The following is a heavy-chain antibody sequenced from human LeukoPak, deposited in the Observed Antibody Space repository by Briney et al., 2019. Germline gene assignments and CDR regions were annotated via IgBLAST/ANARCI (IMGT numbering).Heavy chain of an antibody. J-gene: IGHJ4*02. CDR3: ARGPTDMTTVTTKSPFDY. V-gene: IGHV4-34*01. Sequence: PSETLSLTCAVYGGSFSGYYWSWIRQPPGKGLEWIGEINHSGSTNYNPSLKGRVTISVDTSKNQFSLKLSSVTAADTAVYYCARGPTDMTTVTTKSPFDYWGQGTLVTVSS. D-gene: IGHD4-17*01. CDR2: INHSGST. CDR1: GGSFSGYY.